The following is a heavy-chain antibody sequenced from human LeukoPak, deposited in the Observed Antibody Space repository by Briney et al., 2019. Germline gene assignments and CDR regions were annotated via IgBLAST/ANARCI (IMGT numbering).Heavy chain of an antibody. CDR2: ISSNGGST. Sequence: GGSLRLSCAASGFTFSSYAMHWVRQAAGKGLEYVSAISSNGGSTYYANSVKGRFTTSRDSYKNTLYLQMGSLRAEDMAVYYCARDQAVAVAGIGDYWGQGTLVTVSS. CDR1: GFTFSSYA. J-gene: IGHJ4*02. V-gene: IGHV3-64*01. D-gene: IGHD6-19*01. CDR3: ARDQAVAVAGIGDY.